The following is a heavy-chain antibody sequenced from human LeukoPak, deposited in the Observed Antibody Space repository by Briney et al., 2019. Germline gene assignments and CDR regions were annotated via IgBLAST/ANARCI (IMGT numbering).Heavy chain of an antibody. V-gene: IGHV3-30*02. CDR2: IRYDGSRE. Sequence: PGGSLRLSCAASAFTFSNYGMHWVRQAPGKGLEWVTFIRYDGSREYYADSVKGRFSISRDTSKNTLYLQMNRLRADDTAVYYCAKEPYGSGSYWYMDVWGKGTTVTVSS. D-gene: IGHD3-10*01. CDR3: AKEPYGSGSYWYMDV. CDR1: AFTFSNYG. J-gene: IGHJ6*03.